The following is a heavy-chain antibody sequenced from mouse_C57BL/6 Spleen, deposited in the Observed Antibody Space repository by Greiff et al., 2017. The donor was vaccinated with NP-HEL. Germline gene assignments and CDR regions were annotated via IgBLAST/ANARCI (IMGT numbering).Heavy chain of an antibody. V-gene: IGHV3-1*01. D-gene: IGHD2-3*01. CDR1: GYSITSGYD. J-gene: IGHJ4*01. Sequence: EVKVVESGPGMVKPSQSLSLTCTVTGYSITSGYDWHWIRHFPGNKLEWMGYISYSGSTNYNPSLKSRISITHDTSKNHFFLKLNSVTTEDTATYYGARDRDGYYAMDYWGQGTSVTVSS. CDR2: ISYSGST. CDR3: ARDRDGYYAMDY.